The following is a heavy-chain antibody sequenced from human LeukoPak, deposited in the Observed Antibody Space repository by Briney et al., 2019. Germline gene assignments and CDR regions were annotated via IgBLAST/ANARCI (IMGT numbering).Heavy chain of an antibody. CDR3: ARDMYYYNSSAFYHYYYGMDV. D-gene: IGHD3-22*01. J-gene: IGHJ6*02. CDR1: GFTFSSYW. Sequence: GGSLRLSCAASGFTFSSYWTTWVRQAPGKGLEWVANIREDGSEKYYEDSVKGRFTISRDNAKNTLYLQMNSLRAEDTAVYYCARDMYYYNSSAFYHYYYGMDVWGQGTTVTVSS. V-gene: IGHV3-7*01. CDR2: IREDGSEK.